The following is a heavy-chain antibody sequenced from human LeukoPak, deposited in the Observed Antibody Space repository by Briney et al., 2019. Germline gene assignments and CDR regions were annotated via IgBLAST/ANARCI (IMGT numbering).Heavy chain of an antibody. D-gene: IGHD1-26*01. CDR2: IYTSGST. J-gene: IGHJ4*02. CDR3: ARGSGSTDDY. V-gene: IGHV4-38-2*02. CDR1: GYSISSGYY. Sequence: SETLSLTCTVSGYSISSGYYWGWIRQPPGKGLEWIGRIYTSGSTNCDPSLKGRVTISVDTSKNQFSLKLSSVTAADTAVYYCARGSGSTDDYWGQGTLVTVSS.